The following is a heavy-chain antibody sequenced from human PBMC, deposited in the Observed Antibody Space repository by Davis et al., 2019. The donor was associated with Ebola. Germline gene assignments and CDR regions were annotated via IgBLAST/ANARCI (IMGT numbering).Heavy chain of an antibody. D-gene: IGHD3-9*01. Sequence: MPSETLSLTCTVSNGYVGSYYWSWIRQPPGKGLEWIGYIYYSGSTNYNPSLKSRVTISVDTSKNQFSLKLSSVTAADTAVYYCARGGWFYDILTGYSRGAFDIWGQGTMVTVSS. CDR1: NGYVGSYY. CDR2: IYYSGST. CDR3: ARGGWFYDILTGYSRGAFDI. J-gene: IGHJ3*02. V-gene: IGHV4-59*02.